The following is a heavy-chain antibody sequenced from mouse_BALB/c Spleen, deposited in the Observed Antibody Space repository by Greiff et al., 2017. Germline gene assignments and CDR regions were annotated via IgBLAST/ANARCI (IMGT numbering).Heavy chain of an antibody. D-gene: IGHD2-1*01. CDR2: ISDGGSYT. Sequence: EVHLVESGGGLVKPGGSLKLSCAASGFTFSDYYMYWVRQTPERRLEWVATISDGGSYTYYPDSVKGRFTISRDNAKNNLYLQMSSLKSEDTAMYYCASGYGNLYAMDYWGQGTSVTVSS. V-gene: IGHV5-4*02. CDR1: GFTFSDYY. CDR3: ASGYGNLYAMDY. J-gene: IGHJ4*01.